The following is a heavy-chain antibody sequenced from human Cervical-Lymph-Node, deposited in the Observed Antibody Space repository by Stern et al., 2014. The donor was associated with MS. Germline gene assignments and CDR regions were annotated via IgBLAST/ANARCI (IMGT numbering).Heavy chain of an antibody. D-gene: IGHD5-24*01. CDR1: GYTFTGYV. Sequence: VQLVESGAEVEQPGASVKISCTASGYTFTGYVMHWVRQAPGQGLEWMGRINPVCGITNLAKKFQGSLTITRDTSISPACMEMSRLRSDDTDVYYCARFASAWPYYYGMDVWGQGTTVTVSS. V-gene: IGHV1-2*01. CDR3: ARFASAWPYYYGMDV. J-gene: IGHJ6*02. CDR2: INPVCGIT.